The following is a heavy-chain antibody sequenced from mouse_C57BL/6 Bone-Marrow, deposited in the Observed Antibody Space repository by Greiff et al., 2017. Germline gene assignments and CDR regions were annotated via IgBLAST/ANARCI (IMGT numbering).Heavy chain of an antibody. D-gene: IGHD2-3*01. CDR2: FYPGSGNT. J-gene: IGHJ4*01. CDR3: ASGYSYAMDY. CDR1: GYSFTSYY. V-gene: IGHV1-66*01. Sequence: QVQLQQSGPELVKPGASVKISCKASGYSFTSYYIHWVKQRPGQGLEWIGWFYPGSGNTKYNEKFKGKATLTADTSSSTAYMQLSSLTSEDSAVYYCASGYSYAMDYWGQGTSVTVSS.